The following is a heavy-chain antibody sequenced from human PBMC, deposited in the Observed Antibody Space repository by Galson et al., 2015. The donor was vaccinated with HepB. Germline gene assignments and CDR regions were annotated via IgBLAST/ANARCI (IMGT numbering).Heavy chain of an antibody. CDR2: MNTNTGKP. CDR1: GYTFTDYV. J-gene: IGHJ6*03. Sequence: SVKVSCKASGYTFTDYVVNWVRQAPGQGLEWMGWMNTNTGKPTYAPGFAGRFVFSLDTSVTTAYLQISSLDTDDTAVYYCARFPLRFLDWLPYYDYYYMDVWGEGTTVTVSS. CDR3: ARFPLRFLDWLPYYDYYYMDV. D-gene: IGHD3-3*01. V-gene: IGHV7-4-1*02.